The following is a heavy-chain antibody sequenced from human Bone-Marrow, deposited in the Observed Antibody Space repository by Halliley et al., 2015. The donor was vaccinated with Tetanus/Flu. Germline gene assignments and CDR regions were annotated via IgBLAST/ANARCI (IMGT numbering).Heavy chain of an antibody. Sequence: SLRLSCAASGFTFSAYAMTWVRQAPGKGLEWVSGISGGSHNTYYADSVKGRFTISRDNSKNTLSLRMNNLRAEDAALYYCAKAADWDYGYWFAPWGQGILVTVSS. J-gene: IGHJ5*02. CDR1: GFTFSAYA. CDR2: ISGGSHNT. CDR3: AKAADWDYGYWFAP. V-gene: IGHV3-23*01. D-gene: IGHD3-16*01.